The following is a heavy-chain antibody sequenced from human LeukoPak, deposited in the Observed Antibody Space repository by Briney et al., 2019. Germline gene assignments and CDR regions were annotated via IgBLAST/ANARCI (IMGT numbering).Heavy chain of an antibody. D-gene: IGHD5-12*01. CDR1: GFTFSSYE. V-gene: IGHV3-48*03. Sequence: GGSLRLSCAASGFTFSSYEMNWVRQSPGKGLEWVSHINGGGTTIYYADSVRGRFTISRDNAKNSLYLQMNSLRAEDTAVYYCAREVGYAGVDYWGQGTLVTVSA. CDR3: AREVGYAGVDY. J-gene: IGHJ4*02. CDR2: INGGGTTI.